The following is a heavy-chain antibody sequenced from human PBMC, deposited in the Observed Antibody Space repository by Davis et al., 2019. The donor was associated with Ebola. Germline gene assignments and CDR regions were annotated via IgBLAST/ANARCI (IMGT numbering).Heavy chain of an antibody. CDR3: ARRRGTYPDWYLDL. CDR2: VSHTGST. J-gene: IGHJ2*01. Sequence: MPGGSLRLSCNVSGGPIGSDFWSWVRQPPGKGLEWMGYVSHTGSTYYNPSLKSRLTMSVDTSKNQLSVHLASLTAADTAVYYCARRRGTYPDWYLDLWGRGTLVIVSS. CDR1: GGPIGSDF. V-gene: IGHV4-59*08.